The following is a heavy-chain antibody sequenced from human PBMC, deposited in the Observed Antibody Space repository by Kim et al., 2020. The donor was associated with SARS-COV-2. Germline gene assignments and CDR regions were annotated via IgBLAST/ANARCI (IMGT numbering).Heavy chain of an antibody. D-gene: IGHD4-4*01. CDR2: IIGIGTTI. CDR1: GFTFSSYE. J-gene: IGHJ4*02. V-gene: IGHV3-48*03. Sequence: GGSLRLSCAVSGFTFSSYEMNWVRQAPGKGLEWVSYIIGIGTTIYYADSVRGRFTISRDNDKNSLYLQMNSLRAEDTAVYYCARGPNYSPFDYWGQGTLVTVSS. CDR3: ARGPNYSPFDY.